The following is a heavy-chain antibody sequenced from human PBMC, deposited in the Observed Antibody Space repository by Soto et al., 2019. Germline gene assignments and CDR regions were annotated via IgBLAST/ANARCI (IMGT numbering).Heavy chain of an antibody. J-gene: IGHJ4*02. CDR3: ARRHGLDIDAYY. CDR1: GASISSGNW. Sequence: SETLSLTCAVSGASISSGNWWSWVRQPPGKGLEWIGAIHHSGSTNYNPSLKSRVTTSVDKSKNQFSLKLTSVTAADTAVYFCARRHGLDIDAYYWGQGILVTVYS. D-gene: IGHD3-10*01. CDR2: IHHSGST. V-gene: IGHV4-4*02.